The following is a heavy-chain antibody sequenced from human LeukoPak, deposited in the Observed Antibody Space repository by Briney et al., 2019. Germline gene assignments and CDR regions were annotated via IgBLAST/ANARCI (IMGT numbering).Heavy chain of an antibody. CDR3: ARDSCSGGSCYPSSFDY. V-gene: IGHV3-30*04. J-gene: IGHJ4*02. Sequence: GGSLRLPCAASGFTFSSYAMHWVRQAPGKGLEWVAVISYDGSNKYYADSVKGRFTISRDNSKNTLYLQMNSPRAEDTAVYYCARDSCSGGSCYPSSFDYWGQGTLVTVSS. D-gene: IGHD2-15*01. CDR1: GFTFSSYA. CDR2: ISYDGSNK.